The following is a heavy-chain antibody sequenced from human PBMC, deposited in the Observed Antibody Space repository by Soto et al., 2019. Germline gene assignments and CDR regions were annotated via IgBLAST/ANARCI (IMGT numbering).Heavy chain of an antibody. CDR1: GFSLSTSGMR. Sequence: ESGPTLVNPTQTLTLTCTFSGFSLSTSGMRVSWIRQPPGKALEWLARIDWDDDKFYSTSLKTRLTISKDTSKNQVVLTMTNMDPVDTATYYCARIGVHALVDVWGQGTTVTVSS. CDR2: IDWDDDK. J-gene: IGHJ6*02. CDR3: ARIGVHALVDV. D-gene: IGHD3-10*01. V-gene: IGHV2-70*04.